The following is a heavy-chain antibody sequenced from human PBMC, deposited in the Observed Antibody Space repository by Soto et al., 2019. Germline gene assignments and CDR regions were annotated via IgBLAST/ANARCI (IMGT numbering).Heavy chain of an antibody. CDR1: GGSITTSSYN. CDR3: ARFYGNAFDV. Sequence: QLQLQESGPGLVKPSETLSLTCSVSGGSITTSSYNWDWIRQPPGKGLEWSGTIYYYGSTSYNPSLKSQVTISVDTSKHHFALKVNSVTAADTAVYYCARFYGNAFDVWGRGTVVTVSS. V-gene: IGHV4-39*02. D-gene: IGHD3-10*01. CDR2: IYYYGST. J-gene: IGHJ3*01.